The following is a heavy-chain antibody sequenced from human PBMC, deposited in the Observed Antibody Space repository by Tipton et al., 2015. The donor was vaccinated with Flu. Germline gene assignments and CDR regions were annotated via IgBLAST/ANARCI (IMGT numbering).Heavy chain of an antibody. J-gene: IGHJ3*02. CDR3: ASVSSGYSRTDAFDI. CDR1: GGSISSSSYY. D-gene: IGHD3-22*01. V-gene: IGHV4-39*07. CDR2: TYYSGST. Sequence: TLSLTRTVSGGSISSSSYYWGWIRQPPGKGLEWIGSTYYSGSTYYNPSLKSRVTISVDTSKNQFSLKLSSVTAADTAVYYCASVSSGYSRTDAFDIWGQGTMVTVSS.